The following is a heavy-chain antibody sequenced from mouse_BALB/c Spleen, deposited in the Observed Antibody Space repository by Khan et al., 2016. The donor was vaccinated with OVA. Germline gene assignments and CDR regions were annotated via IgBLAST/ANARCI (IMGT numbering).Heavy chain of an antibody. V-gene: IGHV1S137*01. CDR1: GYTFTEYA. D-gene: IGHD1-1*01. Sequence: QVQLKESGTDLVRPGVSVKISCKGSGYTFTEYAMNWVKESHEKSLEWIGVISTKYGDARYNQKFKGKATMTVDKSSSTALMKLARLTSENYAIYYCTRDGSGALFAYWGQGTMVTVSA. CDR2: ISTKYGDA. J-gene: IGHJ3*01. CDR3: TRDGSGALFAY.